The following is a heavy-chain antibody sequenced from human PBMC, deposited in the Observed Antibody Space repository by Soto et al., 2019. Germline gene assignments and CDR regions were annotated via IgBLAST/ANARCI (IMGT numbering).Heavy chain of an antibody. CDR1: GYTVSSNY. CDR2: IYSGGST. V-gene: IGHV3-53*01. CDR3: ARETRVVVAATPADYYYGMDV. J-gene: IGHJ6*02. Sequence: GGSLRLSCAASGYTVSSNYMSWVRQAPGKGLEWVSVIYSGGSTYYADSVKGRFTISRDNSKNTLYLQMNSLRAEDTAVYYCARETRVVVAATPADYYYGMDVWGQGTTVTVS. D-gene: IGHD2-15*01.